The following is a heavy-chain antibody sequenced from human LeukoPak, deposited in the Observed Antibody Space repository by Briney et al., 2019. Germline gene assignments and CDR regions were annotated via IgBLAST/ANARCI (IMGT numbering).Heavy chain of an antibody. Sequence: ASVKVSCKASGYTFISYGISWVRQAPGQGLEWMGWISPYNGNTNYAQKVQGRVTMSTDTSTSTAYMELRSLRSDDTAVYYCARGGSGWAPFDYWGQGTLVTVSS. CDR3: ARGGSGWAPFDY. J-gene: IGHJ4*02. CDR1: GYTFISYG. CDR2: ISPYNGNT. V-gene: IGHV1-18*01. D-gene: IGHD6-19*01.